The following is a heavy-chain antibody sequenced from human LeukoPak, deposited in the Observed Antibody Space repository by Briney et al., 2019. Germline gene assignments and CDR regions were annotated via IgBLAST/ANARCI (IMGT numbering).Heavy chain of an antibody. V-gene: IGHV3-15*01. CDR1: GFTFSNAW. J-gene: IGHJ4*02. CDR3: TTGITMVRGVIHLIDY. Sequence: GGSLRLSCAASGFTFSNAWMSWVRQAPGKGLEWVGRIKSKTDGGTTDYAAPVKGRFTISRDDSKNTLYLQMNSLKTEDTAAYYCTTGITMVRGVIHLIDYWGQGTLVTVSS. CDR2: IKSKTDGGTT. D-gene: IGHD3-10*01.